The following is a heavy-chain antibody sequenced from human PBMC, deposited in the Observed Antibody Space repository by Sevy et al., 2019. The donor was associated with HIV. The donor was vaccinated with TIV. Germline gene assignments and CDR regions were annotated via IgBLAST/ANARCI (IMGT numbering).Heavy chain of an antibody. CDR2: ISHDGNYK. V-gene: IGHV3-30-3*01. J-gene: IGHJ4*02. D-gene: IGHD2-21*02. CDR3: ARLFSCGGDCYSLDY. CDR1: GFTFSNYD. Sequence: GGSLRLSCAASGFTFSNYDMHWVRQAPGKGLEWVAVISHDGNYKNYADSVKVRFTISRDDFKNTLYLQMSSLRPEDTAVYFCARLFSCGGDCYSLDYWGQGALVTVSS.